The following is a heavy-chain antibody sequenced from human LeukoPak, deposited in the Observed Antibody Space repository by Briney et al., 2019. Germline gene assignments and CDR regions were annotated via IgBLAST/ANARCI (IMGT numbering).Heavy chain of an antibody. V-gene: IGHV4-30-2*02. J-gene: IGHJ4*02. CDR3: ARRVHSSSWSSYFDY. CDR1: GGSISSGGYY. D-gene: IGHD6-13*01. Sequence: SETLSLTCTVSGGSISSGGYYWSWIRQPPGKGLEWIGYIYHSGSTYYNPSLKSRVTISVDKSKNQFFLKLSSVTATSTAVYYCARRVHSSSWSSYFDYWGQETLVTVSS. CDR2: IYHSGST.